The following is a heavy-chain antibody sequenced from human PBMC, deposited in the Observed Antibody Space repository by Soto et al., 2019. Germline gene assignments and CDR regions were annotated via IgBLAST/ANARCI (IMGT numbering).Heavy chain of an antibody. V-gene: IGHV3-53*01. CDR1: GLTVSHNY. D-gene: IGHD3-16*01. J-gene: IGHJ6*02. CDR2: LYTEGTT. Sequence: GGSLRLSCVASGLTVSHNYMAWVRQALEMGLEWVSILYTEGTTYYADSVKGRFTISRDSSKNTLFLQMDILRAEDTPVYYCVRPRPSGENYGMDVWRQGTTVTVSS. CDR3: VRPRPSGENYGMDV.